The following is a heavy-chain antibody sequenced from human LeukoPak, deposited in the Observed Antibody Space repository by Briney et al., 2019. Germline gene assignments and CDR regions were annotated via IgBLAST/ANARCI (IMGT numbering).Heavy chain of an antibody. D-gene: IGHD5-24*01. CDR2: IIPILGIA. CDR3: ARGKLRRDGYNDFDY. V-gene: IGHV1-69*04. Sequence: SVKVSCKASGGTFSSYATSWVRQAPGQGLEWMGRIIPILGIANYAQKFQGRVTITADKSTSTAYMELSSLRSEDTAVYYCARGKLRRDGYNDFDYWGQGTLVTVSS. CDR1: GGTFSSYA. J-gene: IGHJ4*02.